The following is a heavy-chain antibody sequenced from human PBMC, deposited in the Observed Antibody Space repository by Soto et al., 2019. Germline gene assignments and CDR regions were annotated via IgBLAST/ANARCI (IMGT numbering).Heavy chain of an antibody. CDR1: GFSFSGFW. CDR3: ARDGRYYYGSPDWFDP. V-gene: IGHV3-74*01. CDR2: MFTDVSTT. Sequence: GGSLRLSCAASGFSFSGFWMHWVRQAPGKGLVWVSRMFTDVSTTYYADSVKGRFTISRDNAKNSLYLQMNSLRAEDTAVYYCARDGRYYYGSPDWFDPWGQGTLVTVSS. J-gene: IGHJ5*02. D-gene: IGHD3-10*01.